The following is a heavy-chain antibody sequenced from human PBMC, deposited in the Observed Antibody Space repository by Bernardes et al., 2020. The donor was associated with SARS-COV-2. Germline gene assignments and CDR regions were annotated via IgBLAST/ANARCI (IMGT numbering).Heavy chain of an antibody. Sequence: SEPLSLTCTVSGGSIRSSSYYWGWIRQPPGKGLEWIGTIYYSGSTYYNPSLKSRVTISVDTSKNQFSLKLSSVTAADTAVYFCARGRYGDYEWYVDLWGRGTLVTGSS. V-gene: IGHV4-39*01. D-gene: IGHD4-17*01. CDR1: GGSIRSSSYY. CDR3: ARGRYGDYEWYVDL. CDR2: IYYSGST. J-gene: IGHJ2*01.